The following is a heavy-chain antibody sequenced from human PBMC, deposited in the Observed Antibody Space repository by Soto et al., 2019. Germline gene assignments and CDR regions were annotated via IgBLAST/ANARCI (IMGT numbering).Heavy chain of an antibody. Sequence: EVQLVESGGGLVQPGGSLRLSCAASGFTFSSYWMSWFRQAPGKGLEWVANTKQDGSEENYVDSVKGRFTISRDNAKNALYLQMNSLRVEDTAVYYCAREIAARLWGKGTTVTVSS. CDR1: GFTFSSYW. J-gene: IGHJ6*04. CDR2: TKQDGSEE. D-gene: IGHD6-6*01. CDR3: AREIAARL. V-gene: IGHV3-7*01.